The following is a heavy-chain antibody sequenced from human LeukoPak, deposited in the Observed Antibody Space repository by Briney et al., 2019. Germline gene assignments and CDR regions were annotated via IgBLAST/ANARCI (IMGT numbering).Heavy chain of an antibody. Sequence: SETLSLTCTVAGASISSDYWSLIRQPPGKGLEWIGSIYYSGSTYYNPSLKSRITISVDTSKNQFSLKVSSVTAADTAVYYCARHGVPGAYWYFDLWGRGTLVTVSS. CDR2: IYYSGST. V-gene: IGHV4-59*05. J-gene: IGHJ2*01. CDR3: ARHGVPGAYWYFDL. D-gene: IGHD2-8*01. CDR1: GASISSDY.